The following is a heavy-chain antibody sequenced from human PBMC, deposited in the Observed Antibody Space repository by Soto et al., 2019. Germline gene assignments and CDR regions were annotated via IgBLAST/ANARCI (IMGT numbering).Heavy chain of an antibody. CDR3: ARRVGRARFDY. J-gene: IGHJ4*02. D-gene: IGHD6-13*01. CDR2: IYYSGRT. Sequence: QLQLQESGPGLVKPSETLSLTCSVSGGSISSSSYYWGWIRQPPGKGLEWIGSIYYSGRTYYNPSLKSRVTISVDTSKNQFSLKLSSVTAADTVVYYCARRVGRARFDYWGQGTLVTVSS. CDR1: GGSISSSSYY. V-gene: IGHV4-39*01.